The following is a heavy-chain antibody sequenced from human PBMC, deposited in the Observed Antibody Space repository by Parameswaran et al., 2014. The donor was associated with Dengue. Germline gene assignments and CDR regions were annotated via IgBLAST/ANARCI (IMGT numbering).Heavy chain of an antibody. J-gene: IGHJ4*02. V-gene: IGHV6-1*01. CDR3: ARDAGYYDSSGYYWLYYFDY. Sequence: WIRQSPSRGLEWLGRTYYRSKWYNDYAVSVKSRITINPDTSKNQFSLQLNSVTPEDTAVYYCARDAGYYDSSGYYWLYYFDYWGQGTLVTVSS. CDR2: TYYRSKWYN. D-gene: IGHD3-22*01.